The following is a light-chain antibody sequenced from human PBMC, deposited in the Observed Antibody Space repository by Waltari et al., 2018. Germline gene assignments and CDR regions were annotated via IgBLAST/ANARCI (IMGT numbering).Light chain of an antibody. Sequence: QTVVTQEPSLTVSPGGTVTLTCSSTTGAVTSGYYQAWFQQKPGQAPRALIYGTNNKHSWTPARFSGSLLGGKAALTLSRVQPEDEAEYYCLLFCGGAVVFGGGTKLTVL. J-gene: IGLJ2*01. CDR2: GTN. CDR3: LLFCGGAVV. V-gene: IGLV7-43*01. CDR1: TGAVTSGYY.